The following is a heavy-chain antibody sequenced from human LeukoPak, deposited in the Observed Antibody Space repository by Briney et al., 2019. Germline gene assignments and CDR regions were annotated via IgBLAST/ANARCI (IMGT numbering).Heavy chain of an antibody. CDR2: ISAYNGNT. V-gene: IGHV1-18*01. CDR3: ARVAAVAGPSGY. Sequence: ASVKVSCKASGYTFTSYGISWVRQAPGQGLEGMGWISAYNGNTNYAQKLQGRVTMTTDTSTSTAYMELRSLRSDDTAVYYCARVAAVAGPSGYWGQGTLVTVSS. J-gene: IGHJ4*02. D-gene: IGHD6-19*01. CDR1: GYTFTSYG.